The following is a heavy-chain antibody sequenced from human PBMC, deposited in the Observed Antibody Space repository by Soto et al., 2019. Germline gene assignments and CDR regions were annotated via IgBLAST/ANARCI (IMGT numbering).Heavy chain of an antibody. CDR3: ERDRNLNYYYGMDV. Sequence: SVKVSCKASGGTFSSYAISWVRQAPGQGLEWMGGIIPIFGTANYAQKFQGRVTITADESTSTAYMELSSLRSEDTAVYYCERDRNLNYYYGMDVWGQGTTVTVSS. CDR1: GGTFSSYA. V-gene: IGHV1-69*13. CDR2: IIPIFGTA. J-gene: IGHJ6*02.